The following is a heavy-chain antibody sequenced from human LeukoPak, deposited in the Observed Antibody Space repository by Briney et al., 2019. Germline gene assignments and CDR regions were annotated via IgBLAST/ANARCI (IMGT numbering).Heavy chain of an antibody. CDR3: AKAGMATYFEREDY. J-gene: IGHJ4*02. V-gene: IGHV3-30*18. CDR2: ISYDGSNK. Sequence: GGSLRLSCAASGFTFSNYGMHWVRQAPGKGLEWVAVISYDGSNKYYADSVKGRFTISRDNSKNMLYLQMNSLRAEDTAVYYCAKAGMATYFEREDYWGQGTLVRVSS. CDR1: GFTFSNYG. D-gene: IGHD5-24*01.